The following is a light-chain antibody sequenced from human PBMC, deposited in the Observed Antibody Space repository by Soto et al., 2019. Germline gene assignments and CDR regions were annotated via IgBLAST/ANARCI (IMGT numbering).Light chain of an antibody. CDR1: QTVSSY. V-gene: IGKV3-11*01. CDR3: QQHSNWPPA. CDR2: DAS. J-gene: IGKJ4*01. Sequence: EIVLTQSPATLSLSPGERATLSCRASQTVSSYLAWYHQKPGQAPRLLIYDASNRATGIPARFSGSGSGTDFTLTISSLEPEDFAVYYGQQHSNWPPAFGGGTKVEFK.